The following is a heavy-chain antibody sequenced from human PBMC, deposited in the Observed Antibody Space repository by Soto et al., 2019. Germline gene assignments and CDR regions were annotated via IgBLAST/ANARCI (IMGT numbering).Heavy chain of an antibody. CDR1: GGSISSYY. J-gene: IGHJ1*01. Sequence: QVQLQESGPGLVKPSETLSLTCTVSGGSISSYYWSWVRQPAGKGLEWIGHISATGSTKYNPSLKSRVTMSRDTSKNQFSLRLTSLTAADTALYLCARSSVAGPEYLQYWGQGTLVTVSS. D-gene: IGHD6-19*01. CDR2: ISATGST. CDR3: ARSSVAGPEYLQY. V-gene: IGHV4-4*07.